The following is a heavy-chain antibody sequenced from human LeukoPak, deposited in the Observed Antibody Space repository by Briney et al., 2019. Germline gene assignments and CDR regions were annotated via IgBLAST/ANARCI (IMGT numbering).Heavy chain of an antibody. CDR2: IKSKTDGGIK. CDR1: GLTLSNAW. CDR3: ATGRSGYFDS. V-gene: IGHV3-15*01. J-gene: IGHJ4*02. Sequence: GGSLRLSCAASGLTLSNAWMTWVRQAPGKGLEWVTRIKSKTDGGIKDYAAPVKGTFTISRDDSENTVYLQMNSLKIEDTAVYYCATGRSGYFDSWGQGTLVFVSS.